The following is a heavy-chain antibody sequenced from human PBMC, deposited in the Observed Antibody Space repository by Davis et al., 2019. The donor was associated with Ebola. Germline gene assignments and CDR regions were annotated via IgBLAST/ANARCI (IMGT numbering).Heavy chain of an antibody. Sequence: SVKVSCKASRGTFGSYAISWVRQAPGQGLEWMGGVIPMFGTSKYAQKFQDRVTITADESTSTAYMELSSLRSEDTAVYYCARVLGIAAAGTTFDIWGQGTMVTVSS. D-gene: IGHD6-13*01. J-gene: IGHJ3*02. CDR3: ARVLGIAAAGTTFDI. CDR1: RGTFGSYA. CDR2: VIPMFGTS. V-gene: IGHV1-69*13.